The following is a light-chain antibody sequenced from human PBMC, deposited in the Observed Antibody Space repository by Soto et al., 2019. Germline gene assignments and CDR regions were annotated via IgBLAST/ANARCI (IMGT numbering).Light chain of an antibody. V-gene: IGLV2-8*01. Sequence: QSVLTQPPSASGSPGQSVTISCTGTSSDVGDYNYVSWYQQHPGKAPKVIIYEVSKRPSGVPDRLSGSKSGNTASLTVSGLQAEDEADYYCSSYAGSNNFVFGTGTKLTVL. J-gene: IGLJ1*01. CDR2: EVS. CDR3: SSYAGSNNFV. CDR1: SSDVGDYNY.